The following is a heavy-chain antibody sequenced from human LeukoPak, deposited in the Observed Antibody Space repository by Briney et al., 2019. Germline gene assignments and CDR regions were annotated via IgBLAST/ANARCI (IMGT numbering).Heavy chain of an antibody. J-gene: IGHJ4*02. CDR3: ARESEDKYYFDY. CDR2: INPNSGGT. CDR1: GYTFTGYY. Sequence: ASVKVSCKASGYTFTGYYMHWVRQAPGQGLEWMGWINPNSGGTNYAQKFQGRVTMTRDTSISTAYMELSRLRSDDTAVFYCARESEDKYYFDYWGQGTLVTVSS. V-gene: IGHV1-2*02.